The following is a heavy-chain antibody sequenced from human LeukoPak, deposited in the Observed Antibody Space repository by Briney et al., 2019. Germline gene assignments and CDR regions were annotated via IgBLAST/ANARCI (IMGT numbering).Heavy chain of an antibody. CDR3: ATRGGYCSGGSCYHFDY. Sequence: SETLSLTCAVHGGSFSGSNWSWIRHPPRNGLEWVGESNHRGSTNYNLSLKSRVTISVDASKTQFSLKLSSVTAADTAVYYCATRGGYCSGGSCYHFDYWGQGTLVTVSS. D-gene: IGHD2-15*01. CDR2: SNHRGST. V-gene: IGHV4-34*01. J-gene: IGHJ4*02. CDR1: GGSFSGSN.